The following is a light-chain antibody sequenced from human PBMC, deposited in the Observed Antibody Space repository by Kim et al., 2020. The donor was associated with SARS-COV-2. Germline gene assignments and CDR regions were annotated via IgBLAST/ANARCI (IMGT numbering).Light chain of an antibody. V-gene: IGKV3-20*01. CDR3: QQYGSSPPMYT. J-gene: IGKJ2*01. CDR1: QSVSSSY. Sequence: EIVLTQSPGTLSLSPGERATLSCRASQSVSSSYLAWYQQKPGQAPRLLIYGASSRVTGIPDRFSGSGSGTDFTLTISRLEPEDFAVYYCQQYGSSPPMYTFGQGTKLE. CDR2: GAS.